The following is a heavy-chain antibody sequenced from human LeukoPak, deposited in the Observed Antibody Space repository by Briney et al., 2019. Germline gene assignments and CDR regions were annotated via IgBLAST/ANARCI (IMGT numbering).Heavy chain of an antibody. J-gene: IGHJ3*02. CDR1: GFTFSTYG. CDR2: IWDDGTNK. V-gene: IGHV3-33*01. D-gene: IGHD2-2*01. CDR3: ARAEVPGAIKSGAFDI. Sequence: GESLRLSCAASGFTFSTYGMHWVRQAPGKGLAWVAVIWDDGTNKYYADSVKGRFTISRDNSRNTLYLQMNSLRAEDTAVYYCARAEVPGAIKSGAFDIWGQGTMVTVSS.